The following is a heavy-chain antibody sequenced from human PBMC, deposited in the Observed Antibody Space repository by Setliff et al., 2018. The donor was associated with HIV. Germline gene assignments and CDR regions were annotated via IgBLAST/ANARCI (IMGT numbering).Heavy chain of an antibody. Sequence: SETLSLTCSVSGVSINRTDHYWGWIRQSPGKRLEWIGSVSQSGSTYYNPSFKSRITISVDRSKNLFSLKLISVTAADQGVYYCARVPVAGANWFDPWGLGTLVTVSS. CDR3: ARVPVAGANWFDP. CDR2: VSQSGST. V-gene: IGHV4-39*01. J-gene: IGHJ5*02. D-gene: IGHD2-21*01. CDR1: GVSINRTDHY.